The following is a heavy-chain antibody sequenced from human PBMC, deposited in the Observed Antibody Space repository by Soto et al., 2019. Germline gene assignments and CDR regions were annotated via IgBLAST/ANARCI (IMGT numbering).Heavy chain of an antibody. J-gene: IGHJ6*04. CDR2: INGGTGQT. V-gene: IGHV1-3*01. CDR3: ARRKGMEANYYYYGLDI. Sequence: GASVKVSCKASGYTFTTHDMHWVRQAPGQSLEWMGWINGGTGQTKHSQRFQGRANITWDTSASTAFMELSRLRSEDTAVYYCARRKGMEANYYYYGLDIWGKVTTVTFSS. D-gene: IGHD1-1*01. CDR1: GYTFTTHD.